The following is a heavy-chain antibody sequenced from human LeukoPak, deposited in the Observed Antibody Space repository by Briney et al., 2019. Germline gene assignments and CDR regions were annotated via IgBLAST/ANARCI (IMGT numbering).Heavy chain of an antibody. CDR1: GYTFTGYY. CDR2: ISTYYGNT. D-gene: IGHD3-10*01. CDR3: ARVYSTNYYGSGDRPFLFDY. Sequence: ASVKVSCKAPGYTFTGYYMHWVRQAPGQGLEWMGWISTYYGNTNYAQKLQDRVTMTTGTSTSTAYMELTSLRSDDTAVYYCARVYSTNYYGSGDRPFLFDYWGQGTVVTVSS. J-gene: IGHJ4*02. V-gene: IGHV1-18*04.